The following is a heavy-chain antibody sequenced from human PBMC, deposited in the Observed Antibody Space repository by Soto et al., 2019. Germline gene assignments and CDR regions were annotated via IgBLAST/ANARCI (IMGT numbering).Heavy chain of an antibody. CDR3: AAARDPYYYDSSGYYVDAFDI. D-gene: IGHD3-22*01. CDR2: IVVGSGNT. J-gene: IGHJ3*02. V-gene: IGHV1-58*01. CDR1: GFTFTSSA. Sequence: ASVKVSCKASGFTFTSSAVQWVRQARGQRLEWIGWIVVGSGNTNYAQKIQERDTITRDMSTSTAYMELSSLRTEDTAVYYCAAARDPYYYDSSGYYVDAFDIWGQGTMVTVSS.